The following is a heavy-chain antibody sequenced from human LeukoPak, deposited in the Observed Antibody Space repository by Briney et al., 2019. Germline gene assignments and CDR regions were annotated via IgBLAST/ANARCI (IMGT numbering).Heavy chain of an antibody. D-gene: IGHD4/OR15-4a*01. J-gene: IGHJ5*02. CDR1: RGSVSGYS. Sequence: SETLSLTCTVSRGSVSGYSWSWIRQSPGGGLEWIGYIYYSGDTAYNPSLRSRVTLSVDTSKNQFSLQLRSVTTADTAVYYCVRGPYGASISKWFDPWGQGTQVIVSP. V-gene: IGHV4-59*02. CDR2: IYYSGDT. CDR3: VRGPYGASISKWFDP.